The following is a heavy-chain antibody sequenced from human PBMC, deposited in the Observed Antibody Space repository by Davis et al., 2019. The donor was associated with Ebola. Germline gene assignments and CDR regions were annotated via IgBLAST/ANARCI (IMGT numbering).Heavy chain of an antibody. CDR2: IDDDGST. V-gene: IGHV4-34*01. D-gene: IGHD4-17*01. CDR1: GGSLSGYY. CDR3: ARGVYGAYFDS. Sequence: PSETLSLTCGVCGGSLSGYYWSWIRRSPGKGLEWIGEIDDDGSTNYHPSLEGRVTISLDTSKRQFSLKLSSMTAADSAVYFCARGVYGAYFDSWGQGALVTVSS. J-gene: IGHJ4*02.